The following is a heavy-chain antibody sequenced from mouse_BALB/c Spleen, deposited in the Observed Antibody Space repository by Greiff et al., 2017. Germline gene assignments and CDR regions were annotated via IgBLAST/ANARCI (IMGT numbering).Heavy chain of an antibody. CDR2: IRNKANGYTT. CDR3: ARDIYYGPYYAMDY. CDR1: GFTFTDYY. J-gene: IGHJ4*01. Sequence: EVKVEESGGGLVQPGGSLRLSCATSGFTFTDYYMSWVRQPPGKALEWLGFIRNKANGYTTEYSASVKGRFTISRDNSQSILYLQMNTLRAEDSATYYCARDIYYGPYYAMDYWGQGTSVTVSS. V-gene: IGHV7-3*02. D-gene: IGHD1-2*01.